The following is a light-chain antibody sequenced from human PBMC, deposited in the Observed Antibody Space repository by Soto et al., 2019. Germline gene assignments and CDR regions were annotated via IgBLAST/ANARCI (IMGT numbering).Light chain of an antibody. Sequence: SYELTQPPSVSVSPGQTASITCSGDKLGDKYACWYQQKPGQSPVLVIYQDSKRPSGIPERFSGSNSGNTATLTISGTQAVDEAVYYCQAWDSSTYVFGTGTKVTVL. CDR1: KLGDKY. CDR3: QAWDSSTYV. V-gene: IGLV3-1*01. J-gene: IGLJ1*01. CDR2: QDS.